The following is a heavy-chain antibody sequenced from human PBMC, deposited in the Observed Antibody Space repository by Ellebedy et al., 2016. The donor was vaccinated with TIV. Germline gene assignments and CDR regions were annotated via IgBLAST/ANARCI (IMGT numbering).Heavy chain of an antibody. V-gene: IGHV3-66*01. J-gene: IGHJ4*02. CDR2: IYSGGST. CDR3: ARSGGSWRYYFDY. D-gene: IGHD6-13*01. Sequence: GGSLRLSCAASGFTVSSNYMSWVRQAPGKGLEWVSVIYSGGSTYYADSVKGRFTISRDNSKNTRYLQMNSLRAEDTAVYYCARSGGSWRYYFDYWGQGTLVTVSS. CDR1: GFTVSSNY.